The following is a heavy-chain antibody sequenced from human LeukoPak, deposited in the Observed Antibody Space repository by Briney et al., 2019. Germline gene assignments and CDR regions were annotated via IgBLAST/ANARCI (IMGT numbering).Heavy chain of an antibody. Sequence: SETLSLTCTVSGGSISSSSYYWGWIRQPPGKGLEWSGSIYYSGSTYYNPSLKSRVTISVDTSKNQFSLKLSSVTAADTAVYYYARVRSGYSYGYYFDYWGQGTLVTVSS. CDR3: ARVRSGYSYGYYFDY. V-gene: IGHV4-39*01. J-gene: IGHJ4*02. CDR2: IYYSGST. D-gene: IGHD5-18*01. CDR1: GGSISSSSYY.